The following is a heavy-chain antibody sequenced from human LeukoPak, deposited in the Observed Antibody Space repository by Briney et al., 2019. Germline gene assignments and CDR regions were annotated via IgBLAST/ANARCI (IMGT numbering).Heavy chain of an antibody. CDR1: GYTFTDNY. CDR3: ARALADSRGYYLGFDY. J-gene: IGHJ4*02. V-gene: IGHV1-2*02. D-gene: IGHD3-22*01. CDR2: INPNSGGT. Sequence: ASVKVSCKASGYTFTDNYMHWVRQAPGQGLEWMGWINPNSGGTNYAQKFQGRVTMTRDTSISTAYMELSRLRSDDTAVYYCARALADSRGYYLGFDYWGQGTLVTVSS.